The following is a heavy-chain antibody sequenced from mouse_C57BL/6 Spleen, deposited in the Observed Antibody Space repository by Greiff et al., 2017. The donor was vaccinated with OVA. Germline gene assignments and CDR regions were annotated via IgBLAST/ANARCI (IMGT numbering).Heavy chain of an antibody. CDR2: INPNNGGT. D-gene: IGHD1-1*01. CDR1: GYTFTDYY. CDR3: ARRALLPDWYFDV. Sequence: VQLQQSGPELVKPGASVKISCKASGYTFTDYYMNWVKQSHGKSLEWIGDINPNNGGTSYNQKFKGKATLTVDKSSSTAYMELRSLTSEDSAVYYCARRALLPDWYFDVWGTGTTVTVSS. V-gene: IGHV1-26*01. J-gene: IGHJ1*03.